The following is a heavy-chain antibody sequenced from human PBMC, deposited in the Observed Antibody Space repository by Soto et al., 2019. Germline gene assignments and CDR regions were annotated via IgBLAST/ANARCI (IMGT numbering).Heavy chain of an antibody. CDR2: IYSGGST. D-gene: IGHD6-13*01. Sequence: PGGSLRLSCAASGFTVSSNYMSWVRQAPGKGLEWVSVIYSGGSTYYADSVKGRFTISRDNSKNTLYLQMNSLRAEDTAVYYCALYSSSWYSDYWGQGTLVTVSS. V-gene: IGHV3-66*01. CDR3: ALYSSSWYSDY. CDR1: GFTVSSNY. J-gene: IGHJ4*02.